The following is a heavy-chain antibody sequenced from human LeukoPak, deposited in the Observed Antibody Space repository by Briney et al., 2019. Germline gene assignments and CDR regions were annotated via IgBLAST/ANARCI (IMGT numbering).Heavy chain of an antibody. CDR3: ARPGYCSSTSCFNGRGWFDP. V-gene: IGHV4-34*01. CDR2: INHSGST. CDR1: GGSFSGYY. J-gene: IGHJ5*02. D-gene: IGHD2-2*01. Sequence: SETLSLTCAVYGGSFSGYYWSWIRQPPGKGLGWIGEINHSGSTNYNPSLKSRVTISVDTSKNQFSLKLSSVTAADTAVYYCARPGYCSSTSCFNGRGWFDPWGQGTLVTVSS.